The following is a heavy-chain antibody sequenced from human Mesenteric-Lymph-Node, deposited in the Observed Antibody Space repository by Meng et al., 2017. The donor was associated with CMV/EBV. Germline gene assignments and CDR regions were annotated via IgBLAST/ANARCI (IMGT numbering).Heavy chain of an antibody. CDR1: GYTFTGYH. CDR3: ARASPYSNTNYYFDY. Sequence: ASVKVSCKASGYTFTGYHIHWVRQAPGQGLEWMGWINPNSGDTIYTQRFQGRVTMTRDTSISTAYMELSGLRSDDTAVYYCARASPYSNTNYYFDYWGQGTLVTVSS. D-gene: IGHD6-13*01. CDR2: INPNSGDT. V-gene: IGHV1-2*02. J-gene: IGHJ4*02.